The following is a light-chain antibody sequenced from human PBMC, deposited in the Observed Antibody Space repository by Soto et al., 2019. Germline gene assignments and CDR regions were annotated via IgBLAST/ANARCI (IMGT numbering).Light chain of an antibody. CDR3: QQYNNYPRT. V-gene: IGKV1-5*03. CDR2: RAS. CDR1: QSVDTW. Sequence: DIQITQFPSTLSASVGDRVTITCRASQSVDTWLAWYQQKPGKAPSLLIYRASNLESGVPSRFSGSGSGTEFTLTIRSLQPDDFATYYCQQYNNYPRTFGQGTKVEVK. J-gene: IGKJ1*01.